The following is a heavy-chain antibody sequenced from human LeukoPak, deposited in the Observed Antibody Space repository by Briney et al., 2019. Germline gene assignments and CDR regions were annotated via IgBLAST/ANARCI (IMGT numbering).Heavy chain of an antibody. J-gene: IGHJ6*02. Sequence: SETLSLTCTVSGGSISSSSYSWGWIRQPPGKGLEWIGSIYYSGSTYYNPSLKSRVTISVDTSKNQFSLKLSSVTAADTAVYYCARVGTGFWSGYPFYYYYGMDVWGQGTTVTVSS. D-gene: IGHD3-3*01. CDR1: GGSISSSSYS. CDR2: IYYSGST. V-gene: IGHV4-39*01. CDR3: ARVGTGFWSGYPFYYYYGMDV.